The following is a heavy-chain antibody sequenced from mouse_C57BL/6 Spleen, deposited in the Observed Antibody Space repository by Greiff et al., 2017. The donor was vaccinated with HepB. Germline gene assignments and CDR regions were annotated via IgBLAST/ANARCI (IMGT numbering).Heavy chain of an antibody. D-gene: IGHD1-1*01. CDR1: GYTFTSYW. CDR3: ARDGSSWDYYAMDY. J-gene: IGHJ4*01. V-gene: IGHV1-52*01. Sequence: VQLQQPGAELVRPGSSVKLSCKASGYTFTSYWMHWVKQRPIQGLEWIGNIDPSDSETHYNQKFKDKATLTVDKSSSTAYMQLSSLTSEDSAVYYCARDGSSWDYYAMDYWGQGTSVTVSS. CDR2: IDPSDSET.